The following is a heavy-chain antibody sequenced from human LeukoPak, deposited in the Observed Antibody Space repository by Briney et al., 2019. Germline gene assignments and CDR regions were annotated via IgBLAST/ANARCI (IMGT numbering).Heavy chain of an antibody. V-gene: IGHV4-59*08. D-gene: IGHD1-1*01. CDR2: VYYGGST. CDR1: GVSIRSYY. Sequence: SETLSLTCTVSGVSIRSYYWTWLRQPPGKGLEWIGYVYYGGSTNYNPSLKSRVTISLDTSKNQFSLKLSSVTAADTAVYYCARDNAGPDAFDIWGQGTMVTVSS. J-gene: IGHJ3*02. CDR3: ARDNAGPDAFDI.